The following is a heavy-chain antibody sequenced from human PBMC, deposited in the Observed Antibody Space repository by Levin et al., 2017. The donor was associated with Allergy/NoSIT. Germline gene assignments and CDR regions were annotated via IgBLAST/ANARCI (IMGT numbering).Heavy chain of an antibody. V-gene: IGHV3-7*01. CDR3: ARAISGYFDY. CDR2: INEDGRNK. Sequence: LSLPCAASGFSFSTYSMSWVRQAPGKGLEWVASINEDGRNKDHVDSVKGRFTIFRDNAKNSLSLQMNSLRDEDTAVYYCARAISGYFDYWGLGTLVSVSS. J-gene: IGHJ4*02. D-gene: IGHD2-15*01. CDR1: GFSFSTYS.